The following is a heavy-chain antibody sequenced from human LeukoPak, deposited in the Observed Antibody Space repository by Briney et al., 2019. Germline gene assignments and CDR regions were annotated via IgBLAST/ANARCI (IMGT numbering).Heavy chain of an antibody. V-gene: IGHV3-7*01. CDR3: ARDPDSDNAWGWFDS. CDR1: GFTLSRTW. CDR2: INGDGSEE. Sequence: GGSLRLSCAASGFTLSRTWMSWVRQAPGKGLEWVANINGDGSEEYHLDSVKGRFTISRSNARNSLYLQMNSLRAEDTAVYYCARDPDSDNAWGWFDSWGQGAVVTVSS. J-gene: IGHJ5*01. D-gene: IGHD3-16*01.